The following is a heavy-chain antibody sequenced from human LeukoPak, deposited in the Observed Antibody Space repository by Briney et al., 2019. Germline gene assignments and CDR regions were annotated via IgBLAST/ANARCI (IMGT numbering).Heavy chain of an antibody. J-gene: IGHJ2*01. D-gene: IGHD5-18*01. Sequence: PSETLSLTCAVYGGSFSGYYWSWVRQPPGKGLEWIGEMNHSGSTNYNPSLRSRGTISVSTSKNQFSLKLSSVTAADAAVYYCAGQLWYWYFDLWGRGTLVTVSS. CDR3: AGQLWYWYFDL. V-gene: IGHV4-34*01. CDR1: GGSFSGYY. CDR2: MNHSGST.